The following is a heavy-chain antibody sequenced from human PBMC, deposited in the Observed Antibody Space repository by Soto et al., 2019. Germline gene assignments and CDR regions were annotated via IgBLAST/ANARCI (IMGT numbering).Heavy chain of an antibody. CDR2: ISSTSSTK. CDR1: GFTFSSHG. CDR3: ARRITMVRGPYYYCGMDV. J-gene: IGHJ6*02. Sequence: QPGGSLRLSCAASGFTFSSHGMIWVRQAPGKGLEWVSYISSTSSTKSYADSVKGRFTISRDNAKNSLYLQMNSLRDEDTAVYYCARRITMVRGPYYYCGMDVWGQGTTVTVSS. D-gene: IGHD3-10*01. V-gene: IGHV3-48*02.